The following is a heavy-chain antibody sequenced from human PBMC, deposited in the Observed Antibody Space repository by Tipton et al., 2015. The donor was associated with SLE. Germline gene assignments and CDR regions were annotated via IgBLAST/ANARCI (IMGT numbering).Heavy chain of an antibody. CDR3: ARVSLDYYDSSGYYYYFDC. CDR1: GGSFSGYY. Sequence: TLSLTCAVYGGSFSGYYWSWIRQPPGKGLEWIGEINHSGSTNYNPSLKSRVTISVDKSKNQFSLKLSSVTAADTAVYYCARVSLDYYDSSGYYYYFDCWGQGSLVTVSS. V-gene: IGHV4-34*01. CDR2: INHSGST. D-gene: IGHD3-22*01. J-gene: IGHJ4*02.